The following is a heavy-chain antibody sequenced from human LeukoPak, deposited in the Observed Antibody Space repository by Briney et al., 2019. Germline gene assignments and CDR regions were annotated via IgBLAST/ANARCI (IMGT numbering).Heavy chain of an antibody. Sequence: GGSLRLSCAASGFTFSSYSMNWVRQAPGKGLEWVSSISSSSSYIYYADSVKGRFTISRDNAKNSLYLQMNSLRAEDTAVYYCARDEVVVAATDTYLAEYFQHWGQGTLVTVSS. CDR1: GFTFSSYS. V-gene: IGHV3-21*01. J-gene: IGHJ1*01. D-gene: IGHD2-15*01. CDR2: ISSSSSYI. CDR3: ARDEVVVAATDTYLAEYFQH.